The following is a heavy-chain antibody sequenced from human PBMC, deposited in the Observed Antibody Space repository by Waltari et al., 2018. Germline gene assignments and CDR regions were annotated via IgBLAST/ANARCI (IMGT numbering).Heavy chain of an antibody. CDR1: GFTFSSYS. Sequence: EVQLVESGGGLVQPGGSLRLSCAASGFTFSSYSMNWVRQAPGKGLEWVLYISSSSSTIYYADSVKGRFTISRDNAKNSLYLQMNSLRDEDTAVYYCARDPYDFWSGYWGDYYYYYYMDVWGKGTTVTVSS. CDR3: ARDPYDFWSGYWGDYYYYYYMDV. J-gene: IGHJ6*03. V-gene: IGHV3-48*02. CDR2: ISSSSSTI. D-gene: IGHD3-3*01.